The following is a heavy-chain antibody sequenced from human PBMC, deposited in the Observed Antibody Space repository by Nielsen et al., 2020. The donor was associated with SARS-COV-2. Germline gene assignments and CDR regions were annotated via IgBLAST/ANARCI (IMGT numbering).Heavy chain of an antibody. D-gene: IGHD3-10*01. Sequence: SETLSLTCTVSGGSISSSSYYWSWIRQPAGKGLEWIGRIYTSGSTNYNPSLKSRVTISVDTSKNQFSLKLSSVTAADTAVYYCARDRGLAEYFQHWGQGTLVTVSS. CDR2: IYTSGST. J-gene: IGHJ1*01. V-gene: IGHV4-61*02. CDR3: ARDRGLAEYFQH. CDR1: GGSISSSSYY.